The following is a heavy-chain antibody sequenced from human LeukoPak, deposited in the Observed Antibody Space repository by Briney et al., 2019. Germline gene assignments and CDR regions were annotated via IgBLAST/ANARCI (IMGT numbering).Heavy chain of an antibody. D-gene: IGHD3-22*01. Sequence: SETLSLTCTVSGGSISSYYWSWIRQPAGKGLEWIGRIYTSGSTNYNPSLKSRVTMSVDTSKNQFSLKLSSVTAADTAVYYCARGRNIDDSSGYYMYYFDYWGQGTLVTVSS. CDR3: ARGRNIDDSSGYYMYYFDY. V-gene: IGHV4-4*07. CDR1: GGSISSYY. CDR2: IYTSGST. J-gene: IGHJ4*02.